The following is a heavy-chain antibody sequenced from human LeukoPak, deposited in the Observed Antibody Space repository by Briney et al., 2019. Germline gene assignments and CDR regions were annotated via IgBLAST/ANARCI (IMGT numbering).Heavy chain of an antibody. V-gene: IGHV1-46*01. CDR2: INPSGGST. Sequence: ASVKVSFKASGGTFSSYAISWVRQAAGQGLEWMGIINPSGGSTSYAQKFQGRVTMTRDMSTSTVYMELSSLRSEDTAVYYCARERTRLVGYSYGYNWFDPWGQGTLVTVSS. CDR1: GGTFSSYA. D-gene: IGHD5-18*01. J-gene: IGHJ5*02. CDR3: ARERTRLVGYSYGYNWFDP.